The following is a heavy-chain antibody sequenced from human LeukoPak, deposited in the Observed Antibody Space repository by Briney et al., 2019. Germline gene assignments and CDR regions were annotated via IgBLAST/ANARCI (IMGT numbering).Heavy chain of an antibody. Sequence: GRSLRLSCAASGFTFSSYGMHWVRQAPGKGLEWVAVIWYDGSNKYYADSVKGRFTISRDNSKNTLYLQMNSLRAEDTAVYYCARDRGIVGFDPWGQGTLVTVPS. CDR3: ARDRGIVGFDP. V-gene: IGHV3-33*01. D-gene: IGHD1-26*01. CDR1: GFTFSSYG. J-gene: IGHJ5*02. CDR2: IWYDGSNK.